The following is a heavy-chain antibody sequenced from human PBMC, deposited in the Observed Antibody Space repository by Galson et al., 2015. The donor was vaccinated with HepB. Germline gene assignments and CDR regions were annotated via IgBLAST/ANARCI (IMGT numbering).Heavy chain of an antibody. CDR1: GFTVSSNY. V-gene: IGHV3-53*01. J-gene: IGHJ4*02. D-gene: IGHD3-10*01. CDR3: ARRGYFDY. CDR2: ICSGGGT. Sequence: SLRLSCAASGFTVSSNYMSWVRQAPGKGLEWVSGICSGGGTYCADSVKGRFTISRDNSKNTLYLQMNSLSAEDTAVYYCARRGYFDYWGQGTLVTVSS.